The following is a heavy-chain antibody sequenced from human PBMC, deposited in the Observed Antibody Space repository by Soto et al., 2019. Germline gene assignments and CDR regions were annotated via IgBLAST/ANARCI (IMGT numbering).Heavy chain of an antibody. CDR2: ISGSGGDT. CDR3: AKGEAVAGTEFDY. V-gene: IGHV3-23*04. CDR1: GFTFSSYA. Sequence: EVQLVESGGGLVQPGRSLRLSCAASGFTFSSYAMSWVRQAPGKGLEWVSTISGSGGDTYYADSVRGRFTISRDNSKNTVYLQMSNLRGEDTAVYYCAKGEAVAGTEFDYWGQGTLVTVSS. J-gene: IGHJ4*02. D-gene: IGHD6-13*01.